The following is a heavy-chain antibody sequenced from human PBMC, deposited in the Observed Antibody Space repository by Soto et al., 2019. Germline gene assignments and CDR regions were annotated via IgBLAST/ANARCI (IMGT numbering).Heavy chain of an antibody. CDR2: TYSRSKWYN. V-gene: IGHV6-1*01. CDR3: AKGDNLGPKTGYAFDP. Sequence: LQTLSLTCAISGDSVSRNTASCNWVRPSPSRGLEWLGRTYSRSKWYNDYAVSVKSRIIINPDTSKNQFSLQLNSVTPEDTAVYYCAKGDNLGPKTGYAFDPWGQGILVTVSS. CDR1: GDSVSRNTAS. J-gene: IGHJ5*02. D-gene: IGHD5-12*01.